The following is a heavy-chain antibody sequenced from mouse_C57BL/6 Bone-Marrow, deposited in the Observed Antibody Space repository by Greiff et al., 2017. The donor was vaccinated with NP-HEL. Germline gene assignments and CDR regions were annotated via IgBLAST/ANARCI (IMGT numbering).Heavy chain of an antibody. Sequence: VQLQQSGPELVKPGASVKLSCKASGYTFTSYDINWVKQRPGQGLEWIGWIYPRDGSTKYNEKFKGKATLTVDTSSSTAYMELHSLTSEDSAVYFCARRIITTVVAHWYFDVWGTGTTVTVSS. J-gene: IGHJ1*03. CDR2: IYPRDGST. D-gene: IGHD1-1*01. CDR1: GYTFTSYD. V-gene: IGHV1-85*01. CDR3: ARRIITTVVAHWYFDV.